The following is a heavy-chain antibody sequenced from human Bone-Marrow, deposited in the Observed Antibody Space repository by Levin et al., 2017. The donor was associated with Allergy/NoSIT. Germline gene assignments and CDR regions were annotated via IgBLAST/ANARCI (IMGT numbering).Heavy chain of an antibody. J-gene: IGHJ2*01. CDR3: AREPSYCGGDCTQGYFDL. CDR1: GGSISSGGYS. Sequence: SETLSLTCAVSGGSISSGGYSWSWIRQPPGKGLEWIGYIYHSGSTYYNPSLKSRVTISVDRSKNQFSLKLSSVTAADTAVYYCAREPSYCGGDCTQGYFDLWGRGTLVTVSS. CDR2: IYHSGST. V-gene: IGHV4-30-2*01. D-gene: IGHD2-21*02.